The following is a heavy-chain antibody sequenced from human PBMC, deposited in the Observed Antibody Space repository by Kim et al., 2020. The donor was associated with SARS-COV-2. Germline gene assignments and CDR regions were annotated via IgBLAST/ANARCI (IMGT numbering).Heavy chain of an antibody. CDR2: IVGSGLAS. J-gene: IGHJ4*02. CDR3: ARDSGANWNQYYFKY. CDR1: GITFSSNA. D-gene: IGHD1-20*01. V-gene: IGHV3-23*01. Sequence: GGSLRLSCEVSGITFSSNAMTWVRQAPGKGLEWVSTIVGSGLASYYADSVKGRFTNSRANSKTTLFLQMNSLRAEDTAVYYCARDSGANWNQYYFKYWGQGPPVTVSS.